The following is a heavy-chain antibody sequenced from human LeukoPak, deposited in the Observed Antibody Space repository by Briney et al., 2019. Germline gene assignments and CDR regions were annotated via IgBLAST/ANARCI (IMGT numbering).Heavy chain of an antibody. Sequence: GGSLRLSCAASGFTVSSNYMIWVRQAPGKGLEWVSVIYSGGSTYYADSVKGRFTISRDNSKNTVYLQMNSLRAEDTAVYYCARPEEHGDYVHDAFDIWGQGTMVTVSS. J-gene: IGHJ3*02. D-gene: IGHD4-17*01. CDR3: ARPEEHGDYVHDAFDI. V-gene: IGHV3-53*01. CDR1: GFTVSSNY. CDR2: IYSGGST.